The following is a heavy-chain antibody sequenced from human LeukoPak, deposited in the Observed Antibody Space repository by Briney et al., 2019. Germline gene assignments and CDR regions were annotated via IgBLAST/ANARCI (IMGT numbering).Heavy chain of an antibody. CDR3: ARGGYCSSTSCQSYYYYMDV. CDR2: IKQDGSEK. Sequence: PGGSLRLSCVASGLTFSSYWMSWVRQAPGKGLEWVANIKQDGSEKYYVDSVKGRFTISRDNAKNSLYLQMNSLRAEDTAVYYCARGGYCSSTSCQSYYYYMDVWGKGTTVTVSS. CDR1: GLTFSSYW. D-gene: IGHD2-2*01. V-gene: IGHV3-7*01. J-gene: IGHJ6*03.